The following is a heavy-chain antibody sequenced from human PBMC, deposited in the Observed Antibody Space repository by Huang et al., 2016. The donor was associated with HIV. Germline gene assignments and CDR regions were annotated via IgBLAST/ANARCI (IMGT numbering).Heavy chain of an antibody. CDR2: FDPEIGET. V-gene: IGHV1-24*01. D-gene: IGHD3-9*01. Sequence: QVQLVQSRAEVKKPGASVKVSCKVSEYTLTELSIHWVCQPPVKGLEWMGGFDPEIGETIYAQKYQGRVTMTEDRSTETAFMELSGLRPEDTAVYYCATGFDVFFDFWGQGTLVTVSS. CDR3: ATGFDVFFDF. CDR1: EYTLTELS. J-gene: IGHJ4*02.